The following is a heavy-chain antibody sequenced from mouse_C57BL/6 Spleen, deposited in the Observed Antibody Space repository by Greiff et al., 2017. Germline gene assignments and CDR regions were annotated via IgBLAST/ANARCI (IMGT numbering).Heavy chain of an antibody. D-gene: IGHD1-1*01. CDR2: IRNKANGYTT. CDR3: ARYEGITTVLATGYFDV. Sequence: EVKLMESGGGLVQPGGSLSLSCAASGFTFTDYYMSWVRQPPGKALEWLGFIRNKANGYTTEYSASVKGRFTISRDNSQSILYLQMNALRAEDSATYYCARYEGITTVLATGYFDVWGTGTTVTVSS. J-gene: IGHJ1*03. CDR1: GFTFTDYY. V-gene: IGHV7-3*01.